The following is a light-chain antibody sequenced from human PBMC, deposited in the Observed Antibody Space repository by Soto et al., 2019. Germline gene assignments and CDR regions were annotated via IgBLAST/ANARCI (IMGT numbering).Light chain of an antibody. Sequence: DVQMTQSPSTLSASIGDRVTITCRASQRIDPWLDWFQQKPGKAPKVLIYKTSTSQSGVPSRFSASGSGTEFTLTISSLQPDDFATYYCQQYDGDSPCTFGQGTKVDI. CDR1: QRIDPW. CDR3: QQYDGDSPCT. J-gene: IGKJ1*01. V-gene: IGKV1-5*03. CDR2: KTS.